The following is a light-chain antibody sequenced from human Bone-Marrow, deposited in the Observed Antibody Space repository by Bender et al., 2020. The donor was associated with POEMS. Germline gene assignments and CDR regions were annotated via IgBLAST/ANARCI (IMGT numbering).Light chain of an antibody. CDR1: NSNIGSNF. V-gene: IGLV1-47*02. J-gene: IGLJ3*02. CDR3: SSWDDSLSGWV. CDR2: SNY. Sequence: QSMLTQPPSASGTPGQRVTISCSGGNSNIGSNFVSWYQHLPGTAPRLVVYSNYQRPSGVPARFSGSKSGTSASLAISDIQSEDEGDYYCSSWDDSLSGWVFGGGTKLTVL.